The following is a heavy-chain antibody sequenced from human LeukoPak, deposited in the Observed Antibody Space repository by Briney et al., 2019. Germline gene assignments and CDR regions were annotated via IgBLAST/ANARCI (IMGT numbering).Heavy chain of an antibody. CDR2: ISSNGRST. CDR1: GFTFSSYA. CDR3: AREDYGSGGYPLDY. J-gene: IGHJ4*02. D-gene: IGHD3-10*01. V-gene: IGHV3-64*02. Sequence: GGSLRLSCAASGFTFSSYAFHWVRQAPGKGLEYVSAISSNGRSTYYADSVKGRFTISRDNSKNTLYLQMGSLRAEDMAVYYCAREDYGSGGYPLDYWGQGTLVTVSS.